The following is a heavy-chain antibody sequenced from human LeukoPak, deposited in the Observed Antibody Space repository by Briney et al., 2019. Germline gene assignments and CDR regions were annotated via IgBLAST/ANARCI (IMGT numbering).Heavy chain of an antibody. D-gene: IGHD2-2*01. V-gene: IGHV1-8*01. Sequence: GASVKVSCKASGYTFTSYDINWVRQATGQGVEWMGWMNPNSGNTGYAQKFQGRVTMTRNTPISTAYMELSGLRSEDTAVYYCARLVQVPAALTAYYYYYYYMDVWGKGTTVTISS. CDR2: MNPNSGNT. J-gene: IGHJ6*03. CDR3: ARLVQVPAALTAYYYYYYYMDV. CDR1: GYTFTSYD.